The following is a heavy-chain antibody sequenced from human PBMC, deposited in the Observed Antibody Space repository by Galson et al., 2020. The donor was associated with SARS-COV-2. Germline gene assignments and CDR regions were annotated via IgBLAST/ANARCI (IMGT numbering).Heavy chain of an antibody. Sequence: GGSLRLSCAASGFTLSDYYMSWIRQAPGKGLEWVSHIRSSGIATYFADSVKGRFTISRDNAKNSLSLQMNSLRAEDTAVYYCARLTGYYPDYYYGMDVWGQGTTVTVSS. CDR1: GFTLSDYY. CDR3: ARLTGYYPDYYYGMDV. V-gene: IGHV3-11*01. J-gene: IGHJ6*02. CDR2: IRSSGIAT. D-gene: IGHD3-9*01.